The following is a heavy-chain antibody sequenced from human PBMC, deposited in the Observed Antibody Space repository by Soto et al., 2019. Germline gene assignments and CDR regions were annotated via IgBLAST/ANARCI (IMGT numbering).Heavy chain of an antibody. V-gene: IGHV1-18*01. Sequence: ASVKVSCKASGYTFADYGISWVRQAPGRRPEWMGWISTYNGNTKYIQKFQGRVTMTTDTSTSSAYMELRSLRSDDTALYYCARILSWNPNKDSSGHLDCWG. CDR3: ARILSWNPNKDSSGHLDC. CDR1: GYTFADYG. CDR2: ISTYNGNT. J-gene: IGHJ4*01. D-gene: IGHD3-22*01.